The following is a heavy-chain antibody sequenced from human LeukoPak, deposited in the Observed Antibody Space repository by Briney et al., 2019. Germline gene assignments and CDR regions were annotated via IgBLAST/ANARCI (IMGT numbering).Heavy chain of an antibody. D-gene: IGHD6-13*01. CDR1: VFTFDDYG. Sequence: PGGSLRLSCAASVFTFDDYGMSWVRQAPGKGLEWVSGINWNGGSTGYADSGRGRFTISRDNAKNSLYRQMNGLRREDTALYYCARAGVGIAAAGSDAFDIWGQGTMVTVPS. J-gene: IGHJ3*02. V-gene: IGHV3-20*04. CDR2: INWNGGST. CDR3: ARAGVGIAAAGSDAFDI.